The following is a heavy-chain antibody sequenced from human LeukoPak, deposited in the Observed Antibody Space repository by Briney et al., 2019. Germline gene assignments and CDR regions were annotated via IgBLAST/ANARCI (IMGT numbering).Heavy chain of an antibody. CDR3: AIQSGSYPIDY. CDR2: IIPIFGTA. J-gene: IGHJ4*02. CDR1: GGTFSSYA. V-gene: IGHV1-69*06. Sequence: SVKVSCKAPGGTFSSYAISWVRQAPGQGLEWMGRIIPIFGTANYAQKFQGRVTITADKSTSTAYMELSSLRSEDTAVYYCAIQSGSYPIDYWGQGTLVTVSS. D-gene: IGHD1-26*01.